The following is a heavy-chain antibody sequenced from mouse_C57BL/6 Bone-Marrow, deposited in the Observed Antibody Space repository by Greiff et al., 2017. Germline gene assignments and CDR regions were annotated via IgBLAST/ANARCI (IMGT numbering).Heavy chain of an antibody. V-gene: IGHV1-80*01. J-gene: IGHJ4*01. Sequence: LQQSGASVKISCKASGYAFSSYWMNWVKQRPGKGLEWIGQIYPGDGDTNYNGKFKGKATLTADKSSSTAYMQLSSLTSEDSAVYFCAVYYGNYLRYYYAMDYWGQGTSVTVSS. CDR1: GYAFSSYW. D-gene: IGHD2-1*01. CDR3: AVYYGNYLRYYYAMDY. CDR2: IYPGDGDT.